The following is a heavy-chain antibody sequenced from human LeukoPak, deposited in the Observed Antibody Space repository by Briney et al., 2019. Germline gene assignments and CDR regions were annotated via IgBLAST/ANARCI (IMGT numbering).Heavy chain of an antibody. J-gene: IGHJ6*02. CDR1: GGAFSGYY. CDR2: INHSGST. D-gene: IGHD3-3*01. CDR3: ARGAGTTYYDFWSGYPANPSDV. Sequence: SETLSLTCAVYGGAFSGYYWSWIRQPPGKGLEWIGEINHSGSTNYNPSLKSRVTISVDTFKNQFSLKLSSVTAADTAVYYCARGAGTTYYDFWSGYPANPSDVWGQGTTVTVSS. V-gene: IGHV4-34*01.